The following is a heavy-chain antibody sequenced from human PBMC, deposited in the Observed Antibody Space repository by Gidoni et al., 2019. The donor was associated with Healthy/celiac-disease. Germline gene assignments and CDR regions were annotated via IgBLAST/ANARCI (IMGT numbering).Heavy chain of an antibody. V-gene: IGHV3-15*01. D-gene: IGHD1-26*01. CDR3: TTDSLLMQWEPSKADY. J-gene: IGHJ4*02. CDR2: IKSKTDGGTT. Sequence: EVQLVESGGGLVKPGGSLRLSCAASGFTFSNAWWSWVRQAPGKGLEWVGRIKSKTDGGTTDYAAPVKGRFTISRDDSKNTLYLQMNSLKTEDTAVYYCTTDSLLMQWEPSKADYWGQGTLVTVSS. CDR1: GFTFSNAW.